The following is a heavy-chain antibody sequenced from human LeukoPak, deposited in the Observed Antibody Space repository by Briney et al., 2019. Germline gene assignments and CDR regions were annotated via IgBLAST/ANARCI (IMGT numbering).Heavy chain of an antibody. CDR2: INHSGST. D-gene: IGHD6-19*01. CDR1: GGSFSGYY. CDR3: ARAADSSGWFPFDY. V-gene: IGHV4-34*01. Sequence: PSETLSLTCAAYGGSFSGYYWSWIRQPPGKGLEWIGEINHSGSTNYNPSLKSRVTISVDTSKNQFSLKLSSVTAADTAVYYCARAADSSGWFPFDYWGQGTLVTVSS. J-gene: IGHJ4*02.